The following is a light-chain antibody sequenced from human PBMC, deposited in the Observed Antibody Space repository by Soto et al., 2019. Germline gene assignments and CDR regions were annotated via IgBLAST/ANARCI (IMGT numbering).Light chain of an antibody. Sequence: QSALTQPASVSGSPGQSITISCTGTSSDVVGYNYVALYQHHPGKAPKLMIYDVTTRPSGVSNRISGSKSGSTASLTISGLQAEDEADYYCSSYTSSSTLDFGTGTKVTVL. CDR1: SSDVVGYNY. J-gene: IGLJ1*01. CDR3: SSYTSSSTLD. CDR2: DVT. V-gene: IGLV2-14*03.